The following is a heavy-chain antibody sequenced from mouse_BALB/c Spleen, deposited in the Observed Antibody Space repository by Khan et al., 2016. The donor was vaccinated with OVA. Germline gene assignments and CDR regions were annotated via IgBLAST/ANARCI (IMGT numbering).Heavy chain of an antibody. CDR1: GYTFTDYY. J-gene: IGHJ3*01. CDR2: ISPGSGDT. D-gene: IGHD1-2*01. CDR3: AIRNYFGYTFAY. V-gene: IGHV1-77*01. Sequence: QVQLQQSGAELARPGASVKLSCKASGYTFTDYYINWVKQRTGQGLEWIGEISPGSGDTYYNEKFKGKATLTADKSSTTAYMQLSSLTSEASAVDVCAIRNYFGYTFAYWGQGTLVTVSA.